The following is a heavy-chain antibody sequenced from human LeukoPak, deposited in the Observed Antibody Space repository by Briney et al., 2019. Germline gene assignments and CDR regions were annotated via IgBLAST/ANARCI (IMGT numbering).Heavy chain of an antibody. Sequence: PSETLSLTCTVSGGSISSGDYYWSWIRQPPGKGLEWIGYIYYSGSTYYNPSLKSRVTISVYTSKNQFSLKLSSVTAADTAVYYCARFYDSSGYLLGVPDYWGQGTLVTVSS. CDR3: ARFYDSSGYLLGVPDY. J-gene: IGHJ4*02. V-gene: IGHV4-30-4*01. CDR2: IYYSGST. CDR1: GGSISSGDYY. D-gene: IGHD3-22*01.